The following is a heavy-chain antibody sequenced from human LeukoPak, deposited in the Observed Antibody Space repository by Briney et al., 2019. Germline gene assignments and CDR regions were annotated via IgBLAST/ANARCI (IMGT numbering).Heavy chain of an antibody. CDR2: ISSSSSYI. V-gene: IGHV3-21*01. CDR1: GFTFSSYS. J-gene: IGHJ4*02. CDR3: LGNYDFWSGYTVGY. Sequence: GGSLRLSCAASGFTFSSYSMNWVRQAPGKGLEWVSSISSSSSYIYYADSVKGRFTISRDNDKNSLYLQMNSLRAEDTAVYYCLGNYDFWSGYTVGYWGQGTLVTVSS. D-gene: IGHD3-3*01.